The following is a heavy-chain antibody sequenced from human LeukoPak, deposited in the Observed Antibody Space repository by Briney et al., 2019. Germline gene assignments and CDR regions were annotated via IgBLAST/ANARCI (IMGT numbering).Heavy chain of an antibody. J-gene: IGHJ4*02. CDR3: AKDRWLRLFDY. Sequence: GGSLRLSCAASGFTFSSYAMSWVRQAPGKGLEWVSAISGSGSSTYYADSVKGRFTIPRDNSKNTLYLQMNSLRAEDTAVYYCAKDRWLRLFDYWGQGTLVTVSS. CDR1: GFTFSSYA. D-gene: IGHD5-12*01. CDR2: ISGSGSST. V-gene: IGHV3-23*01.